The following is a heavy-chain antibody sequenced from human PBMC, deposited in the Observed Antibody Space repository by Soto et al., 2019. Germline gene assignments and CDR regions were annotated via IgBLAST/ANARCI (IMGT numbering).Heavy chain of an antibody. Sequence: QVQLVHSGAEVQKPGSSVKVSCTASGGTFSSYTISWVRQAPGQGLEWMGRIIPILGIANYAQKFQGRVTITADKSTSKAYMELSSLRSEDTAVYYCARGDTAAAGNFDYWGQGTLVTVSA. CDR1: GGTFSSYT. CDR3: ARGDTAAAGNFDY. CDR2: IIPILGIA. J-gene: IGHJ4*02. D-gene: IGHD6-13*01. V-gene: IGHV1-69*02.